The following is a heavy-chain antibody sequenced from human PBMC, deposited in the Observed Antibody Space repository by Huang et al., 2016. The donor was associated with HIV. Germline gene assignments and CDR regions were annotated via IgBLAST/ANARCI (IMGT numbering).Heavy chain of an antibody. D-gene: IGHD2-21*01. CDR2: FAPEQGET. V-gene: IGHV1-24*01. CDR3: AAGYDTYYDI. Sequence: QVQLVQSGAEVKKPGASVKVSCKVSGYTLTELSITWVRQAPGKGVEWMGGFAPEQGETIDAQTFQGRVTMTEDTSTDTAYMELHSLRPEDTAVYYFAAGYDTYYDIWGQGTMVIASS. CDR1: GYTLTELS. J-gene: IGHJ3*02.